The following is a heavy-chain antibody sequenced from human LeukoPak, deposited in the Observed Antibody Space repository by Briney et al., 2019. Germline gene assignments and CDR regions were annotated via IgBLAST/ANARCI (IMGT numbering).Heavy chain of an antibody. CDR2: ISGSGAST. Sequence: GGSLRLSCAASGFTFSSYAMSWVRQAPGKGLEWVSAISGSGASTYYADSVKGRFTISRDNSKNTLYLQMNSLRAEDTAVYYCAKAGYCSGGSCYSASPFDYWGQGTLVTVSS. D-gene: IGHD2-15*01. CDR1: GFTFSSYA. V-gene: IGHV3-23*01. CDR3: AKAGYCSGGSCYSASPFDY. J-gene: IGHJ4*02.